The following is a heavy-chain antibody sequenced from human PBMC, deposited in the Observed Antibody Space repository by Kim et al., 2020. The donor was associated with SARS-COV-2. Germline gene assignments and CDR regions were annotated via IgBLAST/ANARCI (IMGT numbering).Heavy chain of an antibody. V-gene: IGHV5-10-1*01. J-gene: IGHJ4*02. CDR3: ARQTGEITIRFGF. Sequence: NYISSFQGRFTISADKSSTTAYLQWNSLKASDSAMYFCARQTGEITIRFGFWGQGTLVTVSS. D-gene: IGHD3-16*01.